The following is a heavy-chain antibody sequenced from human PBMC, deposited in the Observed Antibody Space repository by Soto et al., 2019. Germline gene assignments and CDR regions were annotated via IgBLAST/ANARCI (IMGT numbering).Heavy chain of an antibody. V-gene: IGHV1-46*01. CDR3: AGVVSGALLMGCRSTYNWFDP. Sequence: ASVKVSCKASGYTFTSYYMNWVRQAPGQGLEWLGIINPSGGNTSYAQKFPGRVTMTRDTSTSTVYMELSSLRSEDTAVYYCAGVVSGALLMGCRSTYNWFDPWGQGTLVTVSS. J-gene: IGHJ5*02. CDR2: INPSGGNT. CDR1: GYTFTSYY. D-gene: IGHD3-16*01.